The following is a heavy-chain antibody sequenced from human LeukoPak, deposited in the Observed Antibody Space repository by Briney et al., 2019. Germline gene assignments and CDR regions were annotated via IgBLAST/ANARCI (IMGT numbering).Heavy chain of an antibody. CDR2: IHTSGST. CDR1: GGSISNYH. CDR3: ARRHISSGWSFDY. V-gene: IGHV4-4*07. D-gene: IGHD6-19*01. J-gene: IGHJ4*02. Sequence: SETLSLTCTVSGGSISNYHWSWIRQPAGKGLEWIGQIHTSGSTNYNPPLKSRVTVSIDTPENQLSLTIRSVTATDTAIYYCARRHISSGWSFDYWGQGTLVTVSS.